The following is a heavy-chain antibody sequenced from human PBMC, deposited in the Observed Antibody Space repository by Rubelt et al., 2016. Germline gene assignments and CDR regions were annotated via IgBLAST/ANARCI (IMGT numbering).Heavy chain of an antibody. CDR2: ISDYNGNT. D-gene: IGHD6-19*01. CDR3: ARDRTWLVPGLDAFDI. Sequence: QVQLVQSGAEVKKPGASVKVYCKASGYTFTSYGISWVRQAPGQGLEWMGWISDYNGNTNSAQKLQGRVTMTTDTSTSTAYMELRSLRSDDPAVYYCARDRTWLVPGLDAFDIWGQGTMVTVSS. V-gene: IGHV1-18*01. CDR1: GYTFTSYG. J-gene: IGHJ3*02.